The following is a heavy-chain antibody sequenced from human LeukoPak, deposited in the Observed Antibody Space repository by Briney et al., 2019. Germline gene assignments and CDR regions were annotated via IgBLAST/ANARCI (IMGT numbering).Heavy chain of an antibody. CDR3: ARVNDAGIVATRILLDFDY. CDR1: GYTFTSYG. J-gene: IGHJ4*02. CDR2: INPNSGGT. D-gene: IGHD5-12*01. Sequence: GASVKVSCKTSGYTFTSYGITWVRQAPGQGLEWMGWINPNSGGTNYAQKFQGRVTMTRDTSISTAYMELSRLRSDDTAVYYCARVNDAGIVATRILLDFDYWGQGTLVTVSS. V-gene: IGHV1-2*02.